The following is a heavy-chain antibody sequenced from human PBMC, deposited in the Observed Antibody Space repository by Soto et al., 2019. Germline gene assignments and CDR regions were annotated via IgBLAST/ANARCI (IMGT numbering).Heavy chain of an antibody. CDR1: GFTFSSYE. J-gene: IGHJ4*02. V-gene: IGHV3-48*03. CDR3: ARDRITGTTDY. D-gene: IGHD1-20*01. Sequence: GGSLRLSCAASGFTFSSYEMNWVRQAPGKGLEWVSYISSSGSTIYYADSVKGRFTISRDNAKNSLYLQMNSLRAEDTADYYCARDRITGTTDYWGQGTLVTVSS. CDR2: ISSSGSTI.